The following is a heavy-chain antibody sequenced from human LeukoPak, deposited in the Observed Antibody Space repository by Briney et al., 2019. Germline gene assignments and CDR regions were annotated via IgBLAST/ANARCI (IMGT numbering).Heavy chain of an antibody. CDR1: GGSISSYY. CDR2: INHSGST. Sequence: SETLSLTCTVSGGSISSYYWSWIRQPAGKGLEWIGEINHSGSTNYNPSLKSRVTISVDTSKNQFSLKLSSVTAADTAVYYCARHSSLRYFDSGGSDFDYWGQGTLVTVSS. CDR3: ARHSSLRYFDSGGSDFDY. D-gene: IGHD3-9*01. J-gene: IGHJ4*02. V-gene: IGHV4-34*01.